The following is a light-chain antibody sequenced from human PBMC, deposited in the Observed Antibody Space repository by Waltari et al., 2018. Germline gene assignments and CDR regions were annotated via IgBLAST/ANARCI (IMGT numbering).Light chain of an antibody. CDR1: QSVSRY. Sequence: EIVLTQSPGTLSLSPGERATLSCRASQSVSRYLVWYQQKPGQAPRLLIYGASSRATGIPDRFSGSGSGTDFSLTISRLEPEDFAVYYCQQHGSLPATFGQGTKVEIK. V-gene: IGKV3-20*01. CDR3: QQHGSLPAT. J-gene: IGKJ1*01. CDR2: GAS.